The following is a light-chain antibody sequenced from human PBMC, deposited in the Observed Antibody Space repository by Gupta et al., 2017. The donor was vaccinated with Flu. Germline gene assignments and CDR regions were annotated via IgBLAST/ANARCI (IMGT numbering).Light chain of an antibody. CDR1: SNDVGGSNS. J-gene: IGLJ3*02. V-gene: IGLV2-8*01. Sequence: QSALNQPPSASGSPGQSVTISCTGTSNDVGGSNSVSWYQQHPGKAPKLMIYEVTKRSSGVPDRFSGSKSANTASLIVSGLQAEDEADYYCSSYAGNNNVVFGGGTKLTVL. CDR3: SSYAGNNNVV. CDR2: EVT.